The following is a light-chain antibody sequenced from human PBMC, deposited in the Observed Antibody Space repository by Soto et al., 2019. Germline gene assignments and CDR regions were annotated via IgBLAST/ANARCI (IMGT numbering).Light chain of an antibody. CDR2: EVS. CDR3: MQTIQVPSIA. Sequence: EIVMTQSLRSLSAPPRQPASISCPSRQSLRHSNGKTYLYWYVKKSGQPPKLLXYEVSNRFSGVSERFSGSGAGTDLTLKISRVEAEDVGVYYCMQTIQVPSIAFGQGTRLEIK. J-gene: IGKJ5*01. CDR1: QSLRHSNGKTY. V-gene: IGKV2D-29*01.